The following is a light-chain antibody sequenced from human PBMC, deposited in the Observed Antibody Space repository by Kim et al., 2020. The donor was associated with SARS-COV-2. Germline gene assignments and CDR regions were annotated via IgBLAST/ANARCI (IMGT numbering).Light chain of an antibody. J-gene: IGLJ2*01. CDR3: QAWDSSTVV. Sequence: SMSPGQTASITCSGDKLGDKYACWSQQKPGQSPVLVIYQDSKRPSGIPERFSGSNSGNTATLTISGTQAMDEADYYCQAWDSSTVVFGGGTQLTVL. CDR1: KLGDKY. V-gene: IGLV3-1*01. CDR2: QDS.